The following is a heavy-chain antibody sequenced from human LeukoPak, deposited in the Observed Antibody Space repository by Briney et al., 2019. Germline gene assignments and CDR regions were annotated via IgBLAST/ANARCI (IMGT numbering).Heavy chain of an antibody. J-gene: IGHJ4*02. Sequence: GGSLRLSCVASGFTFNNYEMSWVRQAPGKGPEWVSDISRGGSIRYYSDSVKGRFTVSRDNAKNSLSLQMDTLRVEDTGLYYCARQAYGSGCFWGEGTMVIVSS. D-gene: IGHD6-19*01. V-gene: IGHV3-48*03. CDR2: ISRGGSIR. CDR1: GFTFNNYE. CDR3: ARQAYGSGCF.